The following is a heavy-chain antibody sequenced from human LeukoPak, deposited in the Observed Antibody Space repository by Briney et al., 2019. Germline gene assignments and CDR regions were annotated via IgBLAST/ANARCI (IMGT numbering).Heavy chain of an antibody. D-gene: IGHD3-3*01. CDR1: GFTFSTYG. CDR2: MSYDGNTK. J-gene: IGHJ5*02. CDR3: AKDRARKDFGVVIIDST. Sequence: GRSLRLSCAASGFTFSTYGMHWVRQAPGEGLEWVAVMSYDGNTKYYADSVKGRFTISRDNSKNTLYLQMNSLRAEDTAVYYCAKDRARKDFGVVIIDSTWGQGTLVTVSS. V-gene: IGHV3-30*18.